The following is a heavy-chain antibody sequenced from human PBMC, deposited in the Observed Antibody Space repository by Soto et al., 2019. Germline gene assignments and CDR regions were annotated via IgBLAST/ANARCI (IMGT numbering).Heavy chain of an antibody. CDR2: IYISGTT. V-gene: IGHV4-4*07. D-gene: IGHD2-15*01. Sequence: NPSETLSLTCTVSGGSMNAHFWSWIRQSAGKGLEWIGHIYISGTTMYNPSLKSRVTMSVDPPKNQLSLKLTSVTAADTAVYYCARINGGSPDFWGQGTLVTSPQ. CDR1: GGSMNAHF. CDR3: ARINGGSPDF. J-gene: IGHJ4*02.